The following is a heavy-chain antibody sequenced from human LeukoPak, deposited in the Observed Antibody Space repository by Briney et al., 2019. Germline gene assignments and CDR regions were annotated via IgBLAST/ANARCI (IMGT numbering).Heavy chain of an antibody. CDR1: GFTFSDYY. CDR3: ARAPTSRYCSSTSCYEDYYYYMDV. D-gene: IGHD2-2*01. J-gene: IGHJ6*03. CDR2: ISSSGSTI. V-gene: IGHV3-11*04. Sequence: GGSLRLSCAASGFTFSDYYMSWIRQAPGKGLEWVSYISSSGSTIYYADSVKGRFTISRDNAKNSLYLQMNSLRAEDTAVYYCARAPTSRYCSSTSCYEDYYYYMDVWGKGTTVTVSS.